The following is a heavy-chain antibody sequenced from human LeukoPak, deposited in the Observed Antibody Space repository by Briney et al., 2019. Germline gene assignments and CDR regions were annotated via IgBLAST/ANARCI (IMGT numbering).Heavy chain of an antibody. D-gene: IGHD1-7*01. J-gene: IGHJ4*02. CDR2: INEDGSVK. V-gene: IGHV3-7*01. Sequence: GGSLRLSCAASGFTFTSYWVTWVRQAPGKGLEWLTNINEDGSVKHYVDSVRGRFTISRDNAKSSLYLQMNSLRAEDTAVYYCARSSRELGGYAPWELMPPFDYWGQGTLVTVSS. CDR3: ARSSRELGGYAPWELMPPFDY. CDR1: GFTFTSYW.